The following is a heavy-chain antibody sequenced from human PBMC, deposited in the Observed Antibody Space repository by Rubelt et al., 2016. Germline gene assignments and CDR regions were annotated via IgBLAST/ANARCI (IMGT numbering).Heavy chain of an antibody. CDR2: INHSGST. CDR3: ASGYDSGGYYYPGRKENGFDP. D-gene: IGHD3-22*01. CDR1: GGSFSGYY. Sequence: QVQQQQWGAGLLKPSETLSLTCAVYGGSFSGYYWSWIRQPPGKGLEWIGEINHSGSTNYNPSLKSRVTISVDTSKNQFSLKLSSVTAADTAVYYCASGYDSGGYYYPGRKENGFDPWGQVTLVTVSS. V-gene: IGHV4-34*01. J-gene: IGHJ5*02.